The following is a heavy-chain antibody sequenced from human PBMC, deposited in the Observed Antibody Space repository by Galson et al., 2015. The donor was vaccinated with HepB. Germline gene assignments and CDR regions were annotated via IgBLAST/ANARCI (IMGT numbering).Heavy chain of an antibody. CDR2: ISSSSSYI. CDR3: AKAPYLRGVWGSHGHEPAFDY. Sequence: SLRLYCAASGFTFSSYSMNWVRQAPGKGLEWVSSISSSSSYIYYADSVKGRFTISRDNSKNTLYLQMNSLRAKDTAVYYCAKAPYLRGVWGSHGHEPAFDYWGQGTLVTVSS. CDR1: GFTFSSYS. J-gene: IGHJ4*02. V-gene: IGHV3-21*04. D-gene: IGHD3-10*01.